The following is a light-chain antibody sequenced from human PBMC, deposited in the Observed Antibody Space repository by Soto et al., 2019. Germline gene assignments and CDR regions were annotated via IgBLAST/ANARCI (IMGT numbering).Light chain of an antibody. J-gene: IGLJ1*01. CDR2: EVS. Sequence: QSALTQPASVSGSPGQSITISCTGTSSDVGGYNYVSWYQQHPGKAPKLMIYEVSNRPSGVSNRFSGSKSGNTDSLTISGLQAEDEADYYLSSYTSSSTYVFGTGTKLTVL. CDR3: SSYTSSSTYV. CDR1: SSDVGGYNY. V-gene: IGLV2-14*01.